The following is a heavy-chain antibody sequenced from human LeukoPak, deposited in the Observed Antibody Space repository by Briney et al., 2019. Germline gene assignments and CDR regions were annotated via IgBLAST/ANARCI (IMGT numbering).Heavy chain of an antibody. J-gene: IGHJ6*02. Sequence: GGSLRLSCAASGFTFSKHHMDWVRQAPGKGLEWVSVIESGGSTHYADSVKGRFTVSRDNSQNTLYLQMNSLRAEDTAVYYCARVGSYYDMDVWGQGTTVTVSS. CDR3: ARVGSYYDMDV. CDR1: GFTFSKHH. D-gene: IGHD3-10*01. V-gene: IGHV3-53*01. CDR2: IESGGST.